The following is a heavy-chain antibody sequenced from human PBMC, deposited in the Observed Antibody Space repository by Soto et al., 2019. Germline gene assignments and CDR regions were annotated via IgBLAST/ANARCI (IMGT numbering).Heavy chain of an antibody. J-gene: IGHJ4*02. Sequence: EVQLVESGGGLVQPGRSLRLSCAASGFTFDDYAMHWVRQAPGKSLERVSGISWNSGSIGYADSVKGRFTISRDNDKHSLYLQMNSLRAEDTALYYCAKGRDSSSWMGPDGYWGQGTLVTVFS. CDR2: ISWNSGSI. V-gene: IGHV3-9*01. D-gene: IGHD6-13*01. CDR3: AKGRDSSSWMGPDGY. CDR1: GFTFDDYA.